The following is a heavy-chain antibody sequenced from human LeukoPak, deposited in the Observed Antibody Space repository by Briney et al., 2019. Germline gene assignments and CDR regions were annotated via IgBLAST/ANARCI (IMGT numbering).Heavy chain of an antibody. CDR1: GFTFTSYG. J-gene: IGHJ4*02. D-gene: IGHD2-8*01. CDR3: AKEQWTVSYYFDH. V-gene: IGHV3-30*18. CDR2: ISYDGSDK. Sequence: GGSLRLSCAASGFTFTSYGMHWVRQAPGKGLEWVAFISYDGSDKYHADSVKGRFTISRDTSKNTLYLQMNSLRAEDTAVYYCAKEQWTVSYYFDHWGQGTLVTVSS.